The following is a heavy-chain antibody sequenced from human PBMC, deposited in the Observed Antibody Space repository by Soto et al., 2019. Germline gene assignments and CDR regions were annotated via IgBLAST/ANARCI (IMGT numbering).Heavy chain of an antibody. Sequence: EVQLVESGGGLVQPGGSLRLSCAASGFTFSTYWMHWVRQAPGNGLAWVPRIKSDGSSTIYADSVKGRFTISRDNAKNTLFLQMNSLRAEDTAVYYCARYSHDDSVGVTPTFDIWGQGTMVTVSS. CDR1: GFTFSTYW. D-gene: IGHD2-21*01. J-gene: IGHJ3*02. CDR3: ARYSHDDSVGVTPTFDI. V-gene: IGHV3-74*01. CDR2: IKSDGSST.